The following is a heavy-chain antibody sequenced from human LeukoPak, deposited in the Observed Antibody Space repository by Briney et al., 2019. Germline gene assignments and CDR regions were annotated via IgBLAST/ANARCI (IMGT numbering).Heavy chain of an antibody. D-gene: IGHD3-22*01. Sequence: ASVKVSCKASGYTFTGYYIHWVRQAPGQGLEWMGGINPNSGGTNYAQKFQGRVTMTRDTSISTAYMGLSRLRSDDTAVYYCARGYYYDSSGPDAFDIWGQGTMVTVSS. CDR2: INPNSGGT. CDR1: GYTFTGYY. CDR3: ARGYYYDSSGPDAFDI. V-gene: IGHV1-2*02. J-gene: IGHJ3*02.